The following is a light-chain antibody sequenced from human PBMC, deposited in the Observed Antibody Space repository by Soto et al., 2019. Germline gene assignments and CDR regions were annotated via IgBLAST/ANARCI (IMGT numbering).Light chain of an antibody. CDR2: EVS. CDR1: SSDISVYTY. Sequence: QSALTQPASMSGSPGQSITISCTGTSSDISVYTYVSWYQQHPGKAPKLLIYEVSNRPSGVSNRFSGSKSGNAASLTISGLQAEDEADYYCQSYDSSLSGVVFGGGTKLTVL. CDR3: QSYDSSLSGVV. V-gene: IGLV2-14*01. J-gene: IGLJ2*01.